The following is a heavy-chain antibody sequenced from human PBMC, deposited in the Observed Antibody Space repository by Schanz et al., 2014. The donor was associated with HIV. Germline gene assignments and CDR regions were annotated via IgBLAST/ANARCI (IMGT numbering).Heavy chain of an antibody. Sequence: QVQLVQSGAEVKKPGSSVMVSCKTSGGTFTNYAISWVRQAPGQGLQWMGGIIPFFGTANYAQTLQGRLTITADESTGTAYMVLTSLRYEDTALYYCAASMYNGSYGTHYYFDLWGRGTLVTVSS. J-gene: IGHJ2*01. CDR3: AASMYNGSYGTHYYFDL. D-gene: IGHD1-26*01. CDR1: GGTFTNYA. V-gene: IGHV1-69*12. CDR2: IIPFFGTA.